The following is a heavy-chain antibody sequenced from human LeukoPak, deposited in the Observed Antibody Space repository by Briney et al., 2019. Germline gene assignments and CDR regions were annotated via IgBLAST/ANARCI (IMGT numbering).Heavy chain of an antibody. D-gene: IGHD1-14*01. CDR1: GDNVSSNSAA. V-gene: IGHV6-1*01. Sequence: SQTLSLTCAISGDNVSSNSAAWSWIRQSPSRGLEWLGRTYYRSKWINDYAASVKSRITINPDTSKNQFSLQLNSMTPEDTAVYYCARNLRPDFDYWSQGTLVTVSS. CDR2: TYYRSKWIN. J-gene: IGHJ4*02. CDR3: ARNLRPDFDY.